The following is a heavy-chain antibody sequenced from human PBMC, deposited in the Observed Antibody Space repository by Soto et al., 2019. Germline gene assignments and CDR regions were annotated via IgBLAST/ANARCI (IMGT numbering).Heavy chain of an antibody. CDR3: ARVSLDGYNLHPPFDY. V-gene: IGHV3-30-3*01. CDR2: ISYDGSNK. J-gene: IGHJ4*02. D-gene: IGHD5-12*01. Sequence: GGSLRLSCAASGFTFSSYAMHWVRQAPGKGLEWVAVISYDGSNKYYADSVKGRFTISRDNSKNTLYLQMNSLRAEDTAVYYCARVSLDGYNLHPPFDYWGQGTLVTVSS. CDR1: GFTFSSYA.